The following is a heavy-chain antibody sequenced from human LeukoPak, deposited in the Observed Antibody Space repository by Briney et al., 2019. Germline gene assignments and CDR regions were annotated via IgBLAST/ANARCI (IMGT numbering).Heavy chain of an antibody. CDR1: GYTFTIYG. Sequence: ASVKVSCKASGYTFTIYGISWVRQAPGQGLEWMGWVSPYNGNTHYAQKFQGRVTMTTDTSTSTACMEVRSLISDDTAVYYCARQSGSLYYYYYMDVWGKGTTVTISS. CDR2: VSPYNGNT. J-gene: IGHJ6*03. CDR3: ARQSGSLYYYYYMDV. D-gene: IGHD2-15*01. V-gene: IGHV1-18*01.